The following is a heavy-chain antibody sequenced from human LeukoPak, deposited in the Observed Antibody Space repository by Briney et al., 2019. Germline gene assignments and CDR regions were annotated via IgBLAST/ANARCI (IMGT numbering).Heavy chain of an antibody. V-gene: IGHV3-9*01. CDR2: ISGNGGSI. D-gene: IGHD6-19*01. CDR3: AKDYSSGWYGAFDI. J-gene: IGHJ3*02. Sequence: GGSLRLSCAASGFIFSSYTMNWVRQAPGKGLEWVSGISGNGGSIGYAASVKGRFTISRDNAKNTLYLQMNSLRAEDTALYYCAKDYSSGWYGAFDIWGQGTMVTVSS. CDR1: GFIFSSYT.